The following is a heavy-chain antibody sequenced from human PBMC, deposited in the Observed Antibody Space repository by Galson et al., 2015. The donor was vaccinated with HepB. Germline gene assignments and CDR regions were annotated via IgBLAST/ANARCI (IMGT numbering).Heavy chain of an antibody. J-gene: IGHJ6*02. CDR3: AKDGIPHYYGSGSYYSKRGMDV. D-gene: IGHD3-10*01. CDR1: GFTFSSYA. Sequence: SLRLSCAASGFTFSSYAMSWVRQAPGKGLEWVSAISGSGGSTYYADSVKGRFTISRDNSKNTLYLQMNSLRAEDTAVYYCAKDGIPHYYGSGSYYSKRGMDVWGQGTTVTVSS. V-gene: IGHV3-23*01. CDR2: ISGSGGST.